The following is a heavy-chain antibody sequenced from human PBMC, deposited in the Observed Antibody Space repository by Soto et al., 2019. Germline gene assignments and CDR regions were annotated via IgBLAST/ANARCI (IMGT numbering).Heavy chain of an antibody. D-gene: IGHD6-19*01. CDR3: ARAPIAVAGTWDPRYYYGMDV. V-gene: IGHV1-69*13. Sequence: GASVKVSCKASGGTFSSYAISWVRQAPGQGLEWMGGIIPIFGTANYAQKFQGRVTITADESTSTAYMELSSLRSEDTAVYYCARAPIAVAGTWDPRYYYGMDVWGQGTTVTVSS. J-gene: IGHJ6*02. CDR1: GGTFSSYA. CDR2: IIPIFGTA.